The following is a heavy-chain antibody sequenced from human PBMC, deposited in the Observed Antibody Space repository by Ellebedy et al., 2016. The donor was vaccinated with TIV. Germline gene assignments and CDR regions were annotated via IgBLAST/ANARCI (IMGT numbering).Heavy chain of an antibody. Sequence: PGGSLRLSCTASGFTFDDYAMHWVRQAPGKGLEWVSLISGDGGSTYYADSVKGRFTISRDNAKNSLYLQMNSLRAEDTAVYYCARDLRSVGSVTSWGWFRAEPRSPSIAVAGTLDVWGQGTTVTVSS. V-gene: IGHV3-43*02. CDR2: ISGDGGST. CDR3: ARDLRSVGSVTSWGWFRAEPRSPSIAVAGTLDV. D-gene: IGHD6-19*01. CDR1: GFTFDDYA. J-gene: IGHJ6*02.